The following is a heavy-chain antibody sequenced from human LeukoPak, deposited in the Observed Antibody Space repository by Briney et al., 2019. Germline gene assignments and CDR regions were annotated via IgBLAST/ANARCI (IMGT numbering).Heavy chain of an antibody. Sequence: PGRSLRLSCAASGFTFSSYGMHWVRQAPGKGLEWVAVIWYDGSNEYYADSVKGRFTISRDNSKNTLYLQMNSLRAEDTAVYYCARGPPFDYWGQGTLVTVSS. CDR1: GFTFSSYG. CDR3: ARGPPFDY. CDR2: IWYDGSNE. V-gene: IGHV3-33*01. J-gene: IGHJ4*02.